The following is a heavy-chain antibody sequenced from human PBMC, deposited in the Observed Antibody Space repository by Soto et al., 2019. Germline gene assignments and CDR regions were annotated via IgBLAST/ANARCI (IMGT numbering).Heavy chain of an antibody. CDR1: GFTFSSYG. D-gene: IGHD1-7*01. Sequence: GGSLRLSCAASGFTFSSYGMHWVRQAPGKGLEWVAVISYDGSNKYYADSVKGRFTISRDNSKNTLYLQMNSLRAEDTAVYYCAKLGSRGNWNYTKSRGYYGMDVWGQGTTVTVSS. CDR3: AKLGSRGNWNYTKSRGYYGMDV. J-gene: IGHJ6*02. V-gene: IGHV3-30*18. CDR2: ISYDGSNK.